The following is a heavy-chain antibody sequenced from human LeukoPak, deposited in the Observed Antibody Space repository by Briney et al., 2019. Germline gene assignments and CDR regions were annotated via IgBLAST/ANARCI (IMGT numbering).Heavy chain of an antibody. V-gene: IGHV1-18*01. J-gene: IGHJ4*02. CDR3: AREKYTYGRGLYFDY. Sequence: ASVKVSCKASGYTFSNYGISWVRQAPGQGLEWVGWISAYTGKTNYAQKVQGRVTMTTDTSTSTAYMDLRSLRSDDTAVYYCAREKYTYGRGLYFDYWGQGTLDTVSS. D-gene: IGHD5-18*01. CDR2: ISAYTGKT. CDR1: GYTFSNYG.